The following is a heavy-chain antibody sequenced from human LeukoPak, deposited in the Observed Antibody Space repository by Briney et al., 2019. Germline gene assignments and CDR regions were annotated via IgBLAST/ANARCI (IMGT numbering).Heavy chain of an antibody. D-gene: IGHD1-26*01. CDR2: IRNRANSYTT. Sequence: GGSLRLSCAASGFTFRNLYMDWVRQAPGKGLEWVGRIRNRANSYTTFYAASVKGRFTISRDDSKSSLYLQMNSLQTEDTAVYYCADLGDTLWGQGTLVTVSS. CDR3: ADLGDTL. CDR1: GFTFRNLY. J-gene: IGHJ4*02. V-gene: IGHV3-72*01.